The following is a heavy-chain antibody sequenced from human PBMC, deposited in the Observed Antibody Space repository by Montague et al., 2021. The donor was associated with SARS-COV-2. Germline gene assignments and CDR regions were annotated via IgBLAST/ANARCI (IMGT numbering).Heavy chain of an antibody. CDR1: GGSISSSSYY. Sequence: LFLPFPGSGGSISSSSYYWGWIRKHPGKRLEWIGSIYYSGSTYYNPSLKSRVTISVDTSKNQFSLKLSSVTAAGTAVYYCARLGSGSYYILDYWGQGTLVTVSS. D-gene: IGHD3-10*01. CDR2: IYYSGST. V-gene: IGHV4-39*01. J-gene: IGHJ4*02. CDR3: ARLGSGSYYILDY.